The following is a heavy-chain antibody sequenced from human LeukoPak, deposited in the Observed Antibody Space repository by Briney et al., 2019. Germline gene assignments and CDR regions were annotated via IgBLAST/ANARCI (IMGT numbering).Heavy chain of an antibody. CDR3: ARGPHDY. J-gene: IGHJ4*02. V-gene: IGHV4-59*01. CDR2: IYYSGST. CDR1: GVSISSYY. Sequence: SETLSLTCTVSGVSISSYYWSWIRQPPGKGLEWIGYIYYSGSTNYNPSLKSRVTISVDTSKNQFSLKLSSVTAADTAVYYCARGPHDYWGQGTLVTVSS.